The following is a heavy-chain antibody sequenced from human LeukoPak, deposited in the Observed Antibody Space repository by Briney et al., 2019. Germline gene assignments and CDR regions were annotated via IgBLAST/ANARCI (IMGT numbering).Heavy chain of an antibody. V-gene: IGHV4-59*01. CDR2: FYYSGST. CDR3: ARVITVGANNWFDP. J-gene: IGHJ5*02. Sequence: SETLSLTFTVSGGSISSYYWSWIRQPPGKGLEWIGYFYYSGSTYYNPSLKSRLTISVDTSKNQFSLKLSSVTAADTAVYYCARVITVGANNWFDPWGQGTLVTVSS. CDR1: GGSISSYY. D-gene: IGHD1-26*01.